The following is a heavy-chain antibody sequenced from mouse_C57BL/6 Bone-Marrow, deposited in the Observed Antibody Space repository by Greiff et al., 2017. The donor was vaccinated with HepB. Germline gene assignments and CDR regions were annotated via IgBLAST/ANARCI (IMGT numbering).Heavy chain of an antibody. V-gene: IGHV1-52*01. CDR3: ARRHYGSSYFDY. D-gene: IGHD1-1*01. Sequence: QVQLKQPGAELVRPGSSVKLSCKASGYTFTSYWMHWVKQRPIQGLEWIGNIDPSDSATHYNQKFKDKATLTVDKSSSTAYMQLSSLTSEDSAVYYCARRHYGSSYFDYWGQGTTLTVSS. CDR2: IDPSDSAT. CDR1: GYTFTSYW. J-gene: IGHJ2*01.